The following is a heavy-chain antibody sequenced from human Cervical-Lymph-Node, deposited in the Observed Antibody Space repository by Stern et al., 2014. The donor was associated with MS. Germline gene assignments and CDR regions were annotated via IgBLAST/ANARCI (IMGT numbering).Heavy chain of an antibody. J-gene: IGHJ4*02. CDR1: GFTVSYTY. D-gene: IGHD1-26*01. V-gene: IGHV3-66*02. CDR2: LFSGGST. CDR3: ARSWEPPTLDY. Sequence: EVQLVESGGGLVQPGGSLRLSCAASGFTVSYTYMSWVRQAPGKGLEWVSVLFSGGSTYYADSVKGRFTISRDSSKNTLYLQMNSLRVEDTAVYYCARSWEPPTLDYWGQGTLVTVSS.